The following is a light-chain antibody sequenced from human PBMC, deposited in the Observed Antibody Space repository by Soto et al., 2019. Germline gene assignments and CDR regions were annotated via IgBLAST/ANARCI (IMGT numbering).Light chain of an antibody. J-gene: IGKJ1*01. CDR1: QSVSSN. CDR3: QQYGGSPWT. Sequence: EIVMTQSPVTLSVSPGERATLSCRASQSVSSNLAWYQQKPGQAPRLLIYGASIRATDIPGRFGGHGSGTDFILSINRLEPEDSAVYYCQQYGGSPWTFGQGTKVDIK. CDR2: GAS. V-gene: IGKV3-20*01.